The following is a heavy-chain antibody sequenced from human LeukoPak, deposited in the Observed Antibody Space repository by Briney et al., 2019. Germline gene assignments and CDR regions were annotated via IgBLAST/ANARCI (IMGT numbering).Heavy chain of an antibody. J-gene: IGHJ4*02. CDR3: ARVGVLSSSWLLY. Sequence: GGSLRLSCAASGFTFSTYTMNWVRQAPGKGLEWVSSISSGAAAIYYADSVKGRFTISRDNAKNSLYLQMNSLRAADTAVYYFARVGVLSSSWLLYWGQGPRVTVSS. CDR1: GFTFSTYT. V-gene: IGHV3-48*04. CDR2: ISSGAAAI. D-gene: IGHD6-13*01.